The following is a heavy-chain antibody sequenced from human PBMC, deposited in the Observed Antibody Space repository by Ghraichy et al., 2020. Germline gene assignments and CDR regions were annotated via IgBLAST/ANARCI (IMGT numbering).Heavy chain of an antibody. CDR2: ISSSGGST. CDR3: AKGFGYSVGASDF. J-gene: IGHJ4*02. CDR1: GFTFSNFA. V-gene: IGHV3-23*01. D-gene: IGHD1-26*01. Sequence: GESLNISCAASGFTFSNFAMNWVRQAPGKGLEWVSTISSSGGSTYFADSVKGRFTISRDTSTKTVYLQMSRLRAEDTAVYYCAKGFGYSVGASDFWGPGTLVSVS.